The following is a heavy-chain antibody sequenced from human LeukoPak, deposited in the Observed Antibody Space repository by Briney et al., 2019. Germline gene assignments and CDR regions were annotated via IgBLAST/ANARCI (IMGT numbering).Heavy chain of an antibody. CDR3: ARDPSVVVPAAILDY. V-gene: IGHV1-2*02. D-gene: IGHD2-2*02. Sequence: ASVKVSCKASGYTFTGYHMHWVRQAPGQGLEWMGWINPNSGGTNYAQKFQGRVTMTRDTSISTAYMELSRLRSDDTAVHYCARDPSVVVPAAILDYWGQGTLVTVSS. CDR1: GYTFTGYH. CDR2: INPNSGGT. J-gene: IGHJ4*02.